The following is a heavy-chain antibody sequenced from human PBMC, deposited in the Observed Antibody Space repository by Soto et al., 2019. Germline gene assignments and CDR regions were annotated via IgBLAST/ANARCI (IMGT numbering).Heavy chain of an antibody. J-gene: IGHJ4*02. CDR2: ISAYNGNT. V-gene: IGHV1-18*01. CDR1: GYTFTSYG. D-gene: IGHD4-17*01. Sequence: ASVKVSCKASGYTFTSYGISWVRQAPGQGLEWMGWISAYNGNTNYAQKLQGRVTMTTETSTSTAYMELRSLRSDDTAVYYCARDRTTVTTGPETDFDYWGQGTLVTVSS. CDR3: ARDRTTVTTGPETDFDY.